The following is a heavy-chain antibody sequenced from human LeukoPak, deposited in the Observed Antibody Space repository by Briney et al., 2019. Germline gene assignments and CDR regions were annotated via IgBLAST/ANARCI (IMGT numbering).Heavy chain of an antibody. Sequence: SETLSLTCTVSGGSISSSSYYWGWIRQPPGKGLEWIGSIYYRGSTYYNPSLKSRVTISVDTSKNQFSLKLSSVTAADTAVYYCTAPYFDYWGQGTLVTVSS. CDR2: IYYRGST. J-gene: IGHJ4*02. CDR1: GGSISSSSYY. CDR3: TAPYFDY. V-gene: IGHV4-39*01.